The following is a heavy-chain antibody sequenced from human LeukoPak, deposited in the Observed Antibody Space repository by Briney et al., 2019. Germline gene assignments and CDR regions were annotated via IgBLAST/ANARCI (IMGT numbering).Heavy chain of an antibody. CDR3: ARLPVIAYCGGDCYPDAFDT. CDR1: GFTFSSYS. Sequence: GGSLRLSCAASGFTFSSYSMNWVRQAPGKGLEWVSSISSSSSYIYYADSVKGRFTISRDNAKNSLYLQMNSLRAEDTAVYYCARLPVIAYCGGDCYPDAFDTWGQGTMVTVSS. V-gene: IGHV3-21*01. D-gene: IGHD2-21*02. CDR2: ISSSSSYI. J-gene: IGHJ3*02.